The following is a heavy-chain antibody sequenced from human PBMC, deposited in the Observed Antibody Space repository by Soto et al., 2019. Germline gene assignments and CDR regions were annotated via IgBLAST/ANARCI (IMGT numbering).Heavy chain of an antibody. CDR2: ISSSSVNI. J-gene: IGHJ6*02. V-gene: IGHV3-48*02. CDR1: GFTFNIYS. CDR3: ARDKGNYYYYGMDV. Sequence: ESGGGLVQPGGSLRLSCAVSGFTFNIYSMNWVRQAPGKGLEWVSHISSSSVNIYYADSVKGRFTISRDEGKNSLYLQMNSLRDEDTGVYYCARDKGNYYYYGMDVWGQGTTVTVSS.